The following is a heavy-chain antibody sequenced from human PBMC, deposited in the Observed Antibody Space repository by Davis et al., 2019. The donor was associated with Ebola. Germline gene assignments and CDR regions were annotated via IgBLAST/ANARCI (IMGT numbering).Heavy chain of an antibody. Sequence: SETLSLTCAVYGGSFNGYFWSWIRQPPGKGLEWIGDINHSESTNYNPSLESRLTISVDTSKSQFSLKMTSVTAADTAVYCCARSRYHFNSSGYYRYYYYGLDVWGKGTAVTVSS. CDR2: INHSEST. V-gene: IGHV4-34*01. CDR3: ARSRYHFNSSGYYRYYYYGLDV. J-gene: IGHJ6*04. D-gene: IGHD3-22*01. CDR1: GGSFNGYF.